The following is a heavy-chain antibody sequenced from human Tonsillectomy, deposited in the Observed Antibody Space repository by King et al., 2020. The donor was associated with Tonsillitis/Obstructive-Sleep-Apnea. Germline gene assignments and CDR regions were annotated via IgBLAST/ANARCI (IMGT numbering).Heavy chain of an antibody. V-gene: IGHV4-59*01. D-gene: IGHD3-3*02. J-gene: IGHJ5*02. CDR2: GYYSGST. Sequence: VQLQESGPGLVKPSETLALTCTVSGGSISSYYWCWIRQPPGKGLEWIGYGYYSGSTNYNPSLRSRFTMSVDTSKNQFSLKLSPVTAADTAVYFCARFHFWSGSNWFDPWGQGTLVTVSS. CDR1: GGSISSYY. CDR3: ARFHFWSGSNWFDP.